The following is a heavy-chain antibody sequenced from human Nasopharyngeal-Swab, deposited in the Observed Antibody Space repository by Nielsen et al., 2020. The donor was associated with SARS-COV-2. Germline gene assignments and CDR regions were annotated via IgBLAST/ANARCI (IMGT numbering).Heavy chain of an antibody. V-gene: IGHV4-59*12. J-gene: IGHJ4*02. D-gene: IGHD3-22*01. CDR3: ARETYYYDSRPLDY. CDR1: GGSISHYY. CDR2: IYYSGST. Sequence: GSLRLSCTVSGGSISHYYWSWIRLPPGKGLEWIGYIYYSGSTNYNPSLKSRVTMSVDTSKNQFSLKLSSVTAADTAVYYCARETYYYDSRPLDYWGQGTLVTVSS.